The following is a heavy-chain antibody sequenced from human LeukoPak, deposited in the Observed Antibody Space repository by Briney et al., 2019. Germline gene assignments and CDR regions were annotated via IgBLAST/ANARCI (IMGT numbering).Heavy chain of an antibody. D-gene: IGHD3-16*02. CDR2: IYSSGNT. Sequence: SETLSLTCTVSGGSISSYSWSWIRQPAGKGLEWIGRIYSSGNTHYNASLRSRVTMSVDTSKNQFSLKLSSVTAADTAVYYCARAPAYDYVWGSYRHFDYWGQGTLVTVSS. CDR3: ARAPAYDYVWGSYRHFDY. CDR1: GGSISSYS. J-gene: IGHJ4*02. V-gene: IGHV4-4*07.